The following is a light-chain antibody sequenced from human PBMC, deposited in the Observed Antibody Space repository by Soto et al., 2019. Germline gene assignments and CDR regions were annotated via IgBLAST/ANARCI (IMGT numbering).Light chain of an antibody. J-gene: IGLJ1*01. CDR2: DVS. Sequence: QSVLTQPASVSGSPGQSITISCTGTSSDVGGYNYVSWYQQHPGKAPKLMIYDVSNRPSGVSNRSSGSKSGNTASLTISGLQVEDEADYYCNSYTSRSSTTCVFGTGTKVTVL. CDR1: SSDVGGYNY. V-gene: IGLV2-14*01. CDR3: NSYTSRSSTTCV.